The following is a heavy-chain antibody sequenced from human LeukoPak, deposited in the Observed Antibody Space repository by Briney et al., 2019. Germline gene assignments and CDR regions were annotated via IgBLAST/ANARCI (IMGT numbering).Heavy chain of an antibody. D-gene: IGHD4-11*01. J-gene: IGHJ4*02. CDR1: GGSISSYY. CDR2: IYYSGST. V-gene: IGHV4-59*01. Sequence: SETLSLTCTVSGGSISSYYWSWIRQPPGKGLEWIGYIYYSGSTNYNPSLKSRVTISVDTSKNQFSLKLSSVTAADTAVYYCARTDYSNYVVYWGQGTLVTVSS. CDR3: ARTDYSNYVVY.